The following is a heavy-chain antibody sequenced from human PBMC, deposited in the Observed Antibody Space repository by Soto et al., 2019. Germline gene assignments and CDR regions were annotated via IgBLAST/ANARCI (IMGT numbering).Heavy chain of an antibody. CDR1: GGSFSGYY. V-gene: IGHV4-34*01. J-gene: IGHJ4*02. CDR2: INHSGST. D-gene: IGHD6-13*01. CDR3: ARGGLGSSWSPKKKGTFDY. Sequence: PSETLSLTCAVYGGSFSGYYWSWIRQPPGKGLEWIGEINHSGSTNYNPSLKSRVTISVDTSKNQFSLKLSSVTAADTAVYYCARGGLGSSWSPKKKGTFDYWGQGTLDTVSS.